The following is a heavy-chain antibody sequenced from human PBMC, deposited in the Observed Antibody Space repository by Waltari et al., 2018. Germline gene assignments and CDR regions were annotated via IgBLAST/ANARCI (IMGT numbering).Heavy chain of an antibody. V-gene: IGHV4-34*01. CDR3: TRGGNYDFWSHRPHVDP. Sequence: QVQLQQWGAGLLKPSATLSLTCSVSGASFISYYWAWVRHVPGKGLEWIGQIRHPGNTNYNPSLQSRVAISIDTSRNQFSLTVFSVTAADTGLYFCTRGGNYDFWSHRPHVDPWGQGTQVTVSS. J-gene: IGHJ5*02. CDR1: GASFISYY. CDR2: IRHPGNT. D-gene: IGHD3-3*01.